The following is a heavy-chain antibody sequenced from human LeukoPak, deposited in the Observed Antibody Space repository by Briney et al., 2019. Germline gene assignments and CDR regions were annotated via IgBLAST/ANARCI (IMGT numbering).Heavy chain of an antibody. CDR1: GGTFSSYA. Sequence: SVKVSCKASGGTFSSYAISWVRQAPAQGLEWMGGIIPIFGTANYAQKFQGRVTITADESTSTAYMELSSLRSEDTAVYYCASRMLYWAFDIWGQGTMVTVSS. V-gene: IGHV1-69*13. CDR2: IIPIFGTA. D-gene: IGHD2-8*01. J-gene: IGHJ3*02. CDR3: ASRMLYWAFDI.